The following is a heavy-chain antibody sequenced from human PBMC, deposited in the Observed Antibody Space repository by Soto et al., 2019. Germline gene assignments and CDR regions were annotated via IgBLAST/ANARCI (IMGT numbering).Heavy chain of an antibody. CDR1: GYTFTSYG. D-gene: IGHD2-2*01. CDR3: ARETAMVPYYDY. CDR2: ISAYNGNT. V-gene: IGHV1-18*01. J-gene: IGHJ4*02. Sequence: ASVKVSCKASGYTFTSYGISWVRQAPGQGLEWMGWISAYNGNTNYAQKLQGRVTMTTDTSTSTAYMELRSLRPDDTAVYYCARETAMVPYYDYWGQGTLVTVSS.